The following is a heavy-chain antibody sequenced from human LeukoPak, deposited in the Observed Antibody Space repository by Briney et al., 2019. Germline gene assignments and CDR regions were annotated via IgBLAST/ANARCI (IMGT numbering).Heavy chain of an antibody. D-gene: IGHD5-18*01. CDR3: AGDTANFDY. CDR1: GGSISSYY. Sequence: KPSETLSLTCTVSGGSISSYYWSWIRQPPGKGLEWIGYIYYSGSTNYNPPLKSRVTISVDTSKNQFSLKLSSVTAADTAVYYCAGDTANFDYWGQGTLVTVSS. J-gene: IGHJ4*02. V-gene: IGHV4-59*01. CDR2: IYYSGST.